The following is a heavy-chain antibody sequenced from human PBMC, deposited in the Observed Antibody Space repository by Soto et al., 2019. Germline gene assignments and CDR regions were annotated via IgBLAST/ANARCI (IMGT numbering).Heavy chain of an antibody. CDR1: GGSVSSGSHY. Sequence: PSETMSLTCTVSGGSVSSGSHYWSWIRQPPGKRLEWVGYVYYSGSTNYTPSLQSRVTISVDTSKNQFSLKMNSVTAADTAVYSCARGHDFWSGFSYFDYWGQGTLVTVSS. J-gene: IGHJ4*02. CDR2: VYYSGST. CDR3: ARGHDFWSGFSYFDY. D-gene: IGHD3-3*01. V-gene: IGHV4-61*01.